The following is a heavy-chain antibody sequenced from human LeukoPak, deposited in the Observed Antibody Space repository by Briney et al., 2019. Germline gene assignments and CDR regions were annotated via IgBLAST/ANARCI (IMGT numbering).Heavy chain of an antibody. CDR1: GFTFSSYA. CDR3: ARGAVTPHYYYYMDV. J-gene: IGHJ6*03. Sequence: PGGSLRLSCAASGFTFSSYAMLWVRQAPGKGLVWVSRINTDGSSTSYADSAKGRFTISRDYAKNTLYLQMSSLRAEDTAVYYCARGAVTPHYYYYMDVWGKGTTVTVSS. V-gene: IGHV3-74*01. CDR2: INTDGSST. D-gene: IGHD4-11*01.